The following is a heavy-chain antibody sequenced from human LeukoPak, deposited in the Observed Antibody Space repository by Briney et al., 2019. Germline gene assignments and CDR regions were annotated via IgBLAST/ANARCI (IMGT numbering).Heavy chain of an antibody. Sequence: ASVKVSCKTSGYPFTTYEISWVRQAAGQGLEWMGWVHPDTGYADYAQKFQGRVTMTSDTSISTAYMELRSLRSDDTAVYYCARDGRWLQSAVDYWGQGTLVTVSS. CDR3: ARDGRWLQSAVDY. V-gene: IGHV1-8*01. CDR1: GYPFTTYE. CDR2: VHPDTGYA. J-gene: IGHJ4*02. D-gene: IGHD5-24*01.